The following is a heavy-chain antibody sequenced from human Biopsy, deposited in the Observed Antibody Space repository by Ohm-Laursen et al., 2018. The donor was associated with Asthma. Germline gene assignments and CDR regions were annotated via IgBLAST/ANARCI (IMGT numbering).Heavy chain of an antibody. D-gene: IGHD2-21*02. Sequence: TLSLTCIVSGDSITSGGCCWNWIRQHPGKGLEWIGYIHHSGTSYFNPSLKSRVTISIDASKNQFSLKLTSVTAADTAVYYCARGVDRVTGLLDHFDSWGQGTLVTVSS. V-gene: IGHV4-31*03. CDR2: IHHSGTS. CDR1: GDSITSGGCC. CDR3: ARGVDRVTGLLDHFDS. J-gene: IGHJ4*02.